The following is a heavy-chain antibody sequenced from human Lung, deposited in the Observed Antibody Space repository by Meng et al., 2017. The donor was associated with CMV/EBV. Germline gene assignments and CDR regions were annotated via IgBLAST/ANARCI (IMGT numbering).Heavy chain of an antibody. CDR2: INSDERSR. Sequence: EVQLVESGGGLVQPGGSRRLSCAAAGFSFSNHWLHWVRQAPGKGLVWVARINSDERSRSYADSVRGRFTISRDNSKNTLYLQMDSLRAEDTAMYYCARGVGESLGWEMGYWGQGTLVSVSS. J-gene: IGHJ4*02. CDR1: GFSFSNHW. CDR3: ARGVGESLGWEMGY. D-gene: IGHD3-3*01. V-gene: IGHV3-74*01.